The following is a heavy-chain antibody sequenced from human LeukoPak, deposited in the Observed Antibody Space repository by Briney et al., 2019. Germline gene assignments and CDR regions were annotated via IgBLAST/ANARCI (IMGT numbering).Heavy chain of an antibody. J-gene: IGHJ6*04. Sequence: GGSLRLSCAASGFTFSSYEMNWVRQAPGKGLEWVSYISSSCSTIYYADSVKGRFTISRDNAKNSLYLQMNSLRAEDTAVYYCAELGIPMIGGVWGKGPTVTVSS. CDR1: GFTFSSYE. CDR3: AELGIPMIGGV. D-gene: IGHD3-10*02. CDR2: ISSSCSTI. V-gene: IGHV3-48*03.